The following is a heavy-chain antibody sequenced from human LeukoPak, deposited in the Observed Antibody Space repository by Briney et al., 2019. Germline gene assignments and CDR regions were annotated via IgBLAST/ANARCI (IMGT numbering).Heavy chain of an antibody. D-gene: IGHD6-13*01. CDR3: ARDTYSGSWSPLIY. V-gene: IGHV3-30-3*01. Sequence: GGSLRLSCAASGFTFSTYAMYWVRQAPGMGLEWVAVVSSDANNAYYADSVKGRFTISRDNSKNTLFLQMNSLRADDTAVYYCARDTYSGSWSPLIYWGQGTLVTVSS. J-gene: IGHJ4*02. CDR2: VSSDANNA. CDR1: GFTFSTYA.